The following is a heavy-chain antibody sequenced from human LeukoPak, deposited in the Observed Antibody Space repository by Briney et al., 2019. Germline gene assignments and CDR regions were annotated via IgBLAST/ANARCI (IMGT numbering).Heavy chain of an antibody. Sequence: GASVKVSCKASGYTFTGYYMHWVRQAPGQGLEWMGWISAYNGNTNYAQKLQGRVTMTTDTSTSTAYMELRSLRSDDTAVYYCARDVVVGATIGAFDIWGQGTMVTVSS. J-gene: IGHJ3*02. CDR1: GYTFTGYY. V-gene: IGHV1-18*04. D-gene: IGHD1-26*01. CDR2: ISAYNGNT. CDR3: ARDVVVGATIGAFDI.